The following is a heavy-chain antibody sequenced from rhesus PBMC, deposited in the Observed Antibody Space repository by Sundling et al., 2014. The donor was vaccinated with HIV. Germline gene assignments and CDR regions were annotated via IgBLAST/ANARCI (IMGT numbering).Heavy chain of an antibody. Sequence: QVQLQESGPGLVKPSETLSLTCTVSGASMSSYWWSWIRQPPGNGLEWIGEINGNSGSTNYNPSLKSRVSISRDTSKNQFSLKLRSVTAADTAVYYCAIQYKYGLVFLGPKGRSSPSPQ. CDR3: AIQYKYGLVF. V-gene: IGHV4-80*01. CDR2: INGNSGST. D-gene: IGHD3-3*01. CDR1: GASMSSYW. J-gene: IGHJ6*01.